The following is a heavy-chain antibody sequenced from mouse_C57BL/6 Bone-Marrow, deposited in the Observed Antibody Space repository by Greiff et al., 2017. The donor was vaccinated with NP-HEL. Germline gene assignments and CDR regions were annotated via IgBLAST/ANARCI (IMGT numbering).Heavy chain of an antibody. V-gene: IGHV6-6*01. D-gene: IGHD2-3*01. CDR3: TPIYDGYYVDY. J-gene: IGHJ2*01. CDR2: IRNKANNHAT. Sequence: EVMLVESGGGLVQPGGSMKLSCAASGFTFSDAWMDWVRQSPEKGLEWVAEIRNKANNHATYYAESVKGRFTISRDDSKSSVYLQMNSLRAEDAGIYYCTPIYDGYYVDYWGQGTTLTVSS. CDR1: GFTFSDAW.